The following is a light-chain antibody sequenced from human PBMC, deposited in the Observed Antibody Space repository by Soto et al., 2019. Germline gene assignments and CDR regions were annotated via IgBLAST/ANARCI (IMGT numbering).Light chain of an antibody. J-gene: IGLJ2*01. V-gene: IGLV2-11*01. CDR3: CSHAGRGSVL. Sequence: QSVLTQPRSVSGSPGQSVTISCTGTSGNVGAYDRVSWYQHHPTKAPKLIIYDVSDRPSGVPYRFSGSKSGSTASLSISGLQAEDEADYYCCSHAGRGSVLFGGGTKLTVL. CDR2: DVS. CDR1: SGNVGAYDR.